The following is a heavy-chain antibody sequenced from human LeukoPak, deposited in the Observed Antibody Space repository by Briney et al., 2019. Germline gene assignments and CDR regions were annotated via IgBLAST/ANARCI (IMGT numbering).Heavy chain of an antibody. V-gene: IGHV3-30*18. J-gene: IGHJ3*02. CDR3: AKYAYNWNAPDGFDM. CDR1: RFSFSDYD. Sequence: GGSLRLSCRASRFSFSDYDMHWVRQAPGKGLEWVAVISYDGSRKHYGDSVKGRFTISRDNSESTLFLQMNGLRTDDTSVYFCAKYAYNWNAPDGFDMWGQGTMVIVSS. D-gene: IGHD1-1*01. CDR2: ISYDGSRK.